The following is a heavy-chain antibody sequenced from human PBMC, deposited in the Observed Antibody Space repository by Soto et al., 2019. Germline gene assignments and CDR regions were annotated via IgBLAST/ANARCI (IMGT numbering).Heavy chain of an antibody. CDR1: GYTITKFG. Sequence: QVQLVQSGAEMKKPGASVKVSCKASGYTITKFGISWVRQAPGQGLEWMGWISALRSNTKYAQKFQGRVTMTTDTSTNTAYMELRSLRSDDSGVFYCARTINLYCTHDICLSPYYSYGLDVWGQGTKVSVSS. D-gene: IGHD2-8*01. CDR3: ARTINLYCTHDICLSPYYSYGLDV. V-gene: IGHV1-18*01. CDR2: ISALRSNT. J-gene: IGHJ6*02.